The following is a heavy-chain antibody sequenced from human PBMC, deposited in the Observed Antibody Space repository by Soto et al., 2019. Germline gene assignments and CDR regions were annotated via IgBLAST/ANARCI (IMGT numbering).Heavy chain of an antibody. D-gene: IGHD6-13*01. CDR1: GGSISSYY. CDR2: IYYSGST. CDR3: ARHVGRDSSSWNAIDY. V-gene: IGHV4-59*08. J-gene: IGHJ4*02. Sequence: PSETLSLTCTVSGGSISSYYWSWIRQPPGKGLEWIGYIYYSGSTNYNPSLKSRVTISVDTSKNQFSLKLSSVTAADTAVYYCARHVGRDSSSWNAIDYWGQGTLVTVSS.